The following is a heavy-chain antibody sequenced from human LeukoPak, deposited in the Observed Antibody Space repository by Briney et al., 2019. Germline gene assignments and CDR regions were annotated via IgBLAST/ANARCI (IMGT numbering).Heavy chain of an antibody. Sequence: ASVKVSCKASGYTFTGYYMHWVRQAPGQGLEWMGRINPNSGGTNYAQKFQGRVTMTRDTSISTAYMELSRLSSDATAVYYCARTGYCSVGSCYGYTYWGKGTLVTVP. D-gene: IGHD2-15*01. J-gene: IGHJ4*02. CDR1: GYTFTGYY. V-gene: IGHV1-2*06. CDR3: ARTGYCSVGSCYGYTY. CDR2: INPNSGGT.